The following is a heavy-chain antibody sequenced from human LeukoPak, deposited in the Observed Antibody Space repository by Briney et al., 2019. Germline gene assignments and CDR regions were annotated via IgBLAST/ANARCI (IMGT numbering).Heavy chain of an antibody. J-gene: IGHJ6*03. CDR1: GFTFSSYW. V-gene: IGHV3-7*04. CDR3: ARADEAVASFYYYYYYMDV. Sequence: GGSLRLSCAASGFTFSSYWMSWVRQAPGKGLEWVANIKQDGSEKYYVDSVKGRFTISRDNAKNSLYLQMNSLRAEDTAVYYCARADEAVASFYYYYYYMDVWGKGTTVTISS. CDR2: IKQDGSEK. D-gene: IGHD6-19*01.